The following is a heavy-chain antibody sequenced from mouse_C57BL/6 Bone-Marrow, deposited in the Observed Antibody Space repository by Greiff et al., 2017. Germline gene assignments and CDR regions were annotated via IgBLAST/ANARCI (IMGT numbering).Heavy chain of an antibody. D-gene: IGHD1-1*01. V-gene: IGHV1-69*01. CDR2: IDPSDSYT. J-gene: IGHJ4*01. CDR1: GYTFTSYW. CDR3: ASFYYGSHYAMDY. Sequence: QVQLQQPGAELVMPGASVKLSCKASGYTFTSYWMHWVKQRPGQGLEWIGEIDPSDSYTNYNQKFKGKSTLNVDKSSSTAYMQLSSLTSEDSAVYYCASFYYGSHYAMDYWGQGTSVTVSS.